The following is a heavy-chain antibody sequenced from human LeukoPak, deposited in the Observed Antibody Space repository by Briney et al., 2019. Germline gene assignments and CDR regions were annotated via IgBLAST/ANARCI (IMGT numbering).Heavy chain of an antibody. D-gene: IGHD3-10*01. CDR3: AKAVGPYYYYRMDV. Sequence: GGSLRLSCAASGFTFGNYAMSWVRQAPGKGLEWVSAISSSGGSTYYADSVKGRFTISRGNSKNTLYLQMNSLRAEDTAVYYCAKAVGPYYYYRMDVWGQGTTVTVSS. V-gene: IGHV3-23*01. J-gene: IGHJ6*02. CDR2: ISSSGGST. CDR1: GFTFGNYA.